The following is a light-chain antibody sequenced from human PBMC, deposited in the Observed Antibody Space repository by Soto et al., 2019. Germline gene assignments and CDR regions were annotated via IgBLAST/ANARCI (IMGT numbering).Light chain of an antibody. CDR1: QTISTY. J-gene: IGKJ1*01. Sequence: IPMTQSPSSLSASVGDRVTITCRASQTISTYLNWYQQKPGKAPKLLIYASSSLQSVVPSRFSGSGSGTDFTLTITSLQPEDFATYICQQSYGMPWTFGQGTKVEV. CDR2: ASS. V-gene: IGKV1-39*01. CDR3: QQSYGMPWT.